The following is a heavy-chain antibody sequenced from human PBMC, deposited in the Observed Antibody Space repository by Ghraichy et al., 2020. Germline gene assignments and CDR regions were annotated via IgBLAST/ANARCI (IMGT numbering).Heavy chain of an antibody. J-gene: IGHJ6*03. CDR2: IYYSGST. Sequence: SETLSLTCTVSGGSISSYYWSWIRQPPGKGLEWIGYIYYSGSTNYNPSLKSRVTISVDTSKNQFSLKLSSVTAADTAVYYCARGYGGNSNYYYYMDVWGKGTTVTVSS. V-gene: IGHV4-59*01. CDR1: GGSISSYY. CDR3: ARGYGGNSNYYYYMDV. D-gene: IGHD4-23*01.